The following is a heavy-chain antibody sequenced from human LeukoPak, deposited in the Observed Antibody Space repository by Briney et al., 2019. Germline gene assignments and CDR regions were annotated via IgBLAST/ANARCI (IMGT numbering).Heavy chain of an antibody. V-gene: IGHV4-61*05. J-gene: IGHJ4*02. CDR1: GGYISGSSYY. CDR2: IYYSGST. D-gene: IGHD2-2*01. Sequence: SETLSLTCSVSGGYISGSSYYWSWIRQPPGKGLEWIGYIYYSGSTNYNPSLKSRVTISVDTSKNQFSLKLSSVTAADTAVYYCASSFHCSSTSCYLSTFDYWGQGTLVTVSS. CDR3: ASSFHCSSTSCYLSTFDY.